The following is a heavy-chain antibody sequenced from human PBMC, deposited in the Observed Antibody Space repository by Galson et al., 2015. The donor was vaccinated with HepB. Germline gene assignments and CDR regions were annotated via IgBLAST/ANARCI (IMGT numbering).Heavy chain of an antibody. CDR3: ASLNTNYVGDYATVYYFDY. D-gene: IGHD4-17*01. J-gene: IGHJ4*02. V-gene: IGHV1-69*06. Sequence: SVKVSCKASGGTFSSYAISWVRQAPGQGLEWMGGIIPIFGTANYAQKFQGRVTITADKSTSTAYMELSSLRSEDTAVYYCASLNTNYVGDYATVYYFDYWGQGTLVTVSS. CDR1: GGTFSSYA. CDR2: IIPIFGTA.